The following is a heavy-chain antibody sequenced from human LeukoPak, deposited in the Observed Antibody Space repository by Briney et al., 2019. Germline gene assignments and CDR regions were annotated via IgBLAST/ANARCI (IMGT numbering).Heavy chain of an antibody. D-gene: IGHD1-1*01. V-gene: IGHV5-51*01. CDR1: GSTFANYW. J-gene: IGHJ3*02. CDR2: IYPGDSDT. CDR3: MRIGRQQLPHWGAFDM. Sequence: GESLKISREGSGSTFANYWIGWVRQMPGKGLEYMGTIYPGDSDTRYSPSIQGPITISADNSITTAYLQWSSLKASDTAIYYCMRIGRQQLPHWGAFDMWGQGTMVTVSS.